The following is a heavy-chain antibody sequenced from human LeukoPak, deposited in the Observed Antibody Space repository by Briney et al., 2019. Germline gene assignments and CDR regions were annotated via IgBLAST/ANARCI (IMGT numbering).Heavy chain of an antibody. V-gene: IGHV6-1*01. CDR2: TYYRSKWYN. CDR1: GDSVSSNSAA. J-gene: IGHJ6*02. Sequence: RSQTLSLTCAISGDSVSSNSAAWNWIRQSPSRGLEWLGRTYYRSKWYNDYAVSVKSRITINPDTSKNQFSLQLNSVTPEDTAVYYCARDRQLVSPRNYYYYGMDVWGQGTTVTVSS. D-gene: IGHD6-13*01. CDR3: ARDRQLVSPRNYYYYGMDV.